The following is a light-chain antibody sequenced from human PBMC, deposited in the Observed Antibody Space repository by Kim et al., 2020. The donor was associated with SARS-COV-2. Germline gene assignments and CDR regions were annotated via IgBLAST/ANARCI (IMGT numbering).Light chain of an antibody. CDR3: SSYTSSSTWV. CDR2: DVS. J-gene: IGLJ3*02. Sequence: QSALTQPASVSGSPGQSITISCTGTSSDVGGHNYVSWYQQHPGKAPKLMIYDVSKRPSGVPNRFSGSKSGNTASLTISGLQAEDEAAYYCSSYTSSSTWVFGGGTQLTVL. V-gene: IGLV2-14*01. CDR1: SSDVGGHNY.